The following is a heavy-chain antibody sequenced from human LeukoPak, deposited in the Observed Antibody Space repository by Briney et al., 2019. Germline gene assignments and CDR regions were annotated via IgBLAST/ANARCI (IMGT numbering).Heavy chain of an antibody. Sequence: PGGSLRLSCAASGFTFSSYAMHWVRQAPGKGLEWVAVISYDGSNKYYADSVKGRFTISRDNSKNTLYLQMNSLRAEDTAVYYCAKDVGSGRRNYFDYWGQGTLVTVSS. V-gene: IGHV3-30*04. D-gene: IGHD3-10*01. CDR1: GFTFSSYA. J-gene: IGHJ4*02. CDR3: AKDVGSGRRNYFDY. CDR2: ISYDGSNK.